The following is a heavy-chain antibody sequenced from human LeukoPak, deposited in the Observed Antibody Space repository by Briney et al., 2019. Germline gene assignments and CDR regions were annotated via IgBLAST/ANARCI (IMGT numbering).Heavy chain of an antibody. CDR3: ATLYCSRTSCYVDY. Sequence: SETLSLTCMVSGGSISSSNYYWGWIRQPPGKGLEWIGSIFYSGSTYYNPSLKSRVTIFVDTSKNQFSLKLRSVTAADTAVYYCATLYCSRTSCYVDYGGQGTLVIVSS. J-gene: IGHJ4*02. CDR1: GGSISSSNYY. D-gene: IGHD2-2*01. CDR2: IFYSGST. V-gene: IGHV4-39*07.